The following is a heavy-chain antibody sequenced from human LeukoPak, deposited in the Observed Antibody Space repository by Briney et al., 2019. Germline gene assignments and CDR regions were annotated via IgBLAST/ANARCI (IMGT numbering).Heavy chain of an antibody. V-gene: IGHV4-34*01. CDR1: GGSFSGYY. CDR3: ARHVTATDYFDY. Sequence: SETLSLTCAVYGGSFSGYYWSWIRQPPGKGLEWIGEINHSGSTNYNPSLKSRVTISVDTSKNQFSLKLSSVTAADTAVYYCARHVTATDYFDYWGQGTLVTVSS. J-gene: IGHJ4*02. CDR2: INHSGST. D-gene: IGHD5-12*01.